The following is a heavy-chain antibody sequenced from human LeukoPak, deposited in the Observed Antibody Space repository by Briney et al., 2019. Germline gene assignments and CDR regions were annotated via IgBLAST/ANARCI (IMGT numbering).Heavy chain of an antibody. CDR3: ARDLGIAVAGTQDY. CDR2: INPNSGGT. J-gene: IGHJ4*02. Sequence: AASVKVSCKASGYTFTGYYMHWVRQAPGQGLEWMGWINPNSGGTNYAQKFQGRVTMTRDTSISTAYMELSRLRSDDTAVNYCARDLGIAVAGTQDYWGQGTLVTVSS. V-gene: IGHV1-2*02. CDR1: GYTFTGYY. D-gene: IGHD6-19*01.